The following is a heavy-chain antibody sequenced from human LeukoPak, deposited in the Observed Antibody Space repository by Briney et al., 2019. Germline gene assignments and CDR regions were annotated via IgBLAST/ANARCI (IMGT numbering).Heavy chain of an antibody. CDR1: GVSVSGYY. J-gene: IGHJ4*02. Sequence: PSETLSLTCAVHGVSVSGYYWSWIRQSPGKGLEWIGEIYHSGYTNYNPSLRRRVTISAATSENQLSLRLTSVTAADTAVYYCARMRCGHTDNICYNYWGQGTLVTVSS. CDR3: ARMRCGHTDNICYNY. D-gene: IGHD2-8*01. V-gene: IGHV4-34*01. CDR2: IYHSGYT.